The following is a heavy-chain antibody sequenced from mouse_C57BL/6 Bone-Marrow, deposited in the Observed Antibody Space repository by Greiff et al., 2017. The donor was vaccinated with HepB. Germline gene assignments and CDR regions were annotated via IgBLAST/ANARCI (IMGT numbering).Heavy chain of an antibody. CDR2: IDPSDSYT. CDR1: GYTFTSYW. CDR3: ARISHYYGSSDVGYWYFDV. Sequence: VQLQQPGAELVKPGASVKLSCKASGYTFTSYWMQWVKQRPGQGLEWIGEIDPSDSYTNYNQKFKGKARLTVDTSSSTAYMQLSSLTSEDSAVYYCARISHYYGSSDVGYWYFDVWGTGTTVTVSS. J-gene: IGHJ1*03. V-gene: IGHV1-50*01. D-gene: IGHD1-1*01.